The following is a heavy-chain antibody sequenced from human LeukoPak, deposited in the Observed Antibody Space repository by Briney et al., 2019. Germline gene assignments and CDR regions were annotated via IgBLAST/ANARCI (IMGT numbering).Heavy chain of an antibody. D-gene: IGHD1-26*01. CDR3: ARSRGSYYLDY. CDR1: GGSISSGGYY. Sequence: PSETLSLTCTVSGGSISSGGYYWSWIRQPPGKGLEWIGYIYHSGSTYYNPSLKSRVTISVDRSKNQFSLKLSSVTAADTAVYYCARSRGSYYLDYWGQGTLVTVSS. V-gene: IGHV4-30-2*01. CDR2: IYHSGST. J-gene: IGHJ4*02.